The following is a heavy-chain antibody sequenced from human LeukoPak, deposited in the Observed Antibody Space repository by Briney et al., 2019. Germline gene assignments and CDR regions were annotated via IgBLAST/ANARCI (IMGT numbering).Heavy chain of an antibody. V-gene: IGHV3-23*01. D-gene: IGHD3-10*01. Sequence: GGSLRLSCAASGLTFSDYAMSWVRQSPGKGLEWVSSITSRGNTPYYADSGKGRFTISGYNSKNTLYLQMDSLTAEDTAIYYCAKDRPNDYGWGAYYRRDGDFWGQGTLVTVSS. CDR1: GLTFSDYA. J-gene: IGHJ4*02. CDR2: ITSRGNTP. CDR3: AKDRPNDYGWGAYYRRDGDF.